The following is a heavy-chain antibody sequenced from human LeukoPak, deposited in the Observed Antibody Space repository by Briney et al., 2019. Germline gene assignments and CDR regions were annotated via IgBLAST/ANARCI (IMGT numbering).Heavy chain of an antibody. CDR1: GFTFSSYW. D-gene: IGHD3-9*01. CDR2: IKQDGSEK. Sequence: PGGSLRLSCAASGFTFSSYWMSWVRQAPGKGLEWVANIKQDGSEKYYVDSVKGRFTISRDNAKNSLYLQMNSLRAEDTAVYYCANQMRYFEVYYYMDVWGKGTTVTVSS. J-gene: IGHJ6*03. CDR3: ANQMRYFEVYYYMDV. V-gene: IGHV3-7*01.